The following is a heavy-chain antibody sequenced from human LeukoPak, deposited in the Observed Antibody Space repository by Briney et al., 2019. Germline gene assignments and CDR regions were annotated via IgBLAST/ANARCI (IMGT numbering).Heavy chain of an antibody. Sequence: SETLSLTCTVSGGSISGYYWSWIRQPAGKGLEWIGRVYSSGSTNYNPSLKSRVTLSVDTSKNQFSLKLNSVTAADTAVYYCARIPYYDSSGYSGYYFDYWGQGTLVTVSS. CDR2: VYSSGST. V-gene: IGHV4-4*07. CDR3: ARIPYYDSSGYSGYYFDY. CDR1: GGSISGYY. J-gene: IGHJ4*02. D-gene: IGHD3-22*01.